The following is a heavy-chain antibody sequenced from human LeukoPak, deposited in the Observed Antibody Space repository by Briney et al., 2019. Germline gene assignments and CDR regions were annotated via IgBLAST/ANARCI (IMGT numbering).Heavy chain of an antibody. J-gene: IGHJ5*02. CDR2: FDPEDGET. V-gene: IGHV1-24*01. CDR3: ATKGADGDWFDP. Sequence: ASVKVSCKISGYTLTELSMHWVRQAPGNGLEWMGGFDPEDGETIYAQKFQGRVTMTEDTSTDTAYMELSSLRSEDTAVYYCATKGADGDWFDPWGQGTLVTVSS. CDR1: GYTLTELS. D-gene: IGHD4-17*01.